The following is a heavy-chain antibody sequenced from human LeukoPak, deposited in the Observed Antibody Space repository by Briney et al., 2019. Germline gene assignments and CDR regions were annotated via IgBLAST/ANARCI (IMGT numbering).Heavy chain of an antibody. CDR2: INPNSGGT. Sequence: ASVKVSCKASGYTFTGYCMHWVRQAPGQGLEWMGRINPNSGGTNYAQKFQGRVTMTRDTSISTAYMELSRLRSDDTAVYYCARDPALGSGSKYYFDYWGQGTLVTVST. CDR1: GYTFTGYC. J-gene: IGHJ4*02. V-gene: IGHV1-2*06. CDR3: ARDPALGSGSKYYFDY. D-gene: IGHD3-10*01.